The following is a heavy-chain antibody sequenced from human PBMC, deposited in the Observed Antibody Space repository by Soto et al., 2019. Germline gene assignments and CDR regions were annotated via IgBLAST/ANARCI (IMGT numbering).Heavy chain of an antibody. Sequence: SETLSLTCTVSGGSISGYYWSWIRQPPRKGLEWIGYIYNSGSTNYNPSLRSRVTISADASRNQLSLSLSAVTAADTAMYFCAREVFVGSGLTFWGRGTLVTVSS. V-gene: IGHV4-59*01. CDR3: AREVFVGSGLTF. J-gene: IGHJ4*02. CDR1: GGSISGYY. D-gene: IGHD3-10*01. CDR2: IYNSGST.